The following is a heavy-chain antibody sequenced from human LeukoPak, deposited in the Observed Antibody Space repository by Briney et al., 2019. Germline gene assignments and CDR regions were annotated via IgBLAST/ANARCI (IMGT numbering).Heavy chain of an antibody. CDR2: IKPYGSEK. CDR1: GFTSNTYW. Sequence: GGSLRLSCAASGFTSNTYWMTWVRQAPGEGLEGVANIKPYGSEKYYVDSVKGRFTISRDNAKNSLYLQMNSLRAEDTALYYCVRGMTMVRGVIIGFAFDIWGQGTMVTVSS. D-gene: IGHD3-10*01. J-gene: IGHJ3*02. CDR3: VRGMTMVRGVIIGFAFDI. V-gene: IGHV3-7*04.